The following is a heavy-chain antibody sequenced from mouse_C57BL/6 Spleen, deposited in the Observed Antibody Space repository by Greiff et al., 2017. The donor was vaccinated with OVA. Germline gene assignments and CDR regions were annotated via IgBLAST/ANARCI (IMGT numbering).Heavy chain of an antibody. V-gene: IGHV7-3*01. J-gene: IGHJ1*03. CDR3: ARRTGTDWCFDY. CDR1: GFTFTDYY. CDR2: ISNKANGYTS. Sequence: EVMLVESGGGLVQPGGSLSLSCAASGFTFTDYYMSWVRQTPGKALEWLGFISNKANGYTSEYSASVKGRFTISRDNYQSILYLQMNALRAEDSATYYWARRTGTDWCFDYWGTGTTVTVSS. D-gene: IGHD4-1*01.